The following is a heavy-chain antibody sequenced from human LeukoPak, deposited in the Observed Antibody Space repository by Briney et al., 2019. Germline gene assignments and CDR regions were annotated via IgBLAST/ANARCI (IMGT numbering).Heavy chain of an antibody. CDR2: VHYSGST. D-gene: IGHD4-17*01. Sequence: SETLSLTCSVSGGSISSSSYFWGWIRQPPGKGLEWIASVHYSGSTYYNPSLKSRVTISVDTSKNQFSLKLSSVTAADTAVYYCASINTVTTATRYFEFWGQGTMVTVSS. CDR1: GGSISSSSYF. J-gene: IGHJ3*01. CDR3: ASINTVTTATRYFEF. V-gene: IGHV4-39*07.